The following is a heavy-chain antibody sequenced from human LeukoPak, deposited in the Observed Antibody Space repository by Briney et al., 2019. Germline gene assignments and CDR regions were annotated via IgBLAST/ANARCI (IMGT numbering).Heavy chain of an antibody. D-gene: IGHD3-9*01. J-gene: IGHJ5*02. CDR1: AGSISSGGYY. Sequence: KPSETLSLTCTVSAGSISSGGYYWGWIRQHPGQGLEWIGYIYYSGSTYYNPSLKSRVAISVDTSKNHFSLKLSSVTAADTAVYYCVRVYDDILTGYLFDPWGQGTLVTVSS. CDR2: IYYSGST. V-gene: IGHV4-31*03. CDR3: VRVYDDILTGYLFDP.